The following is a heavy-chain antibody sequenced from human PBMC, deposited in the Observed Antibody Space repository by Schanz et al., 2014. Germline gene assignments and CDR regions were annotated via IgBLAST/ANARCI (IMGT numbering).Heavy chain of an antibody. CDR2: ISDYNADT. J-gene: IGHJ1*01. Sequence: QVQLVQSGAEVKKPGASVKVSCKASGYTFTSYGISWVRQAPGQGPEWMGWISDYNADTKYAQKVQGRVTMTTDTSPSTAYMELRSLRSDDTAVYYCAGATYSSSWYGGSEYFQRWGQGTLVTVSS. CDR3: AGATYSSSWYGGSEYFQR. V-gene: IGHV1-18*04. CDR1: GYTFTSYG. D-gene: IGHD6-13*01.